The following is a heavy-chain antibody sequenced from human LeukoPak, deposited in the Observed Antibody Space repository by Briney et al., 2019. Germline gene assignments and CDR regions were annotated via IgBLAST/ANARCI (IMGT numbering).Heavy chain of an antibody. CDR3: ARASVTTGVGNY. CDR2: INPSGGGT. CDR1: GYTFTTYH. V-gene: IGHV1-46*01. D-gene: IGHD4-23*01. Sequence: ASAKVSCKASGYTFTTYHMHWVRQAPGQGLEWMGIINPSGGGTSYAQKFQGRVAMTRDASTSTVYMELSSLRSEDTAVYYCARASVTTGVGNYWGQGTLVTVSS. J-gene: IGHJ4*02.